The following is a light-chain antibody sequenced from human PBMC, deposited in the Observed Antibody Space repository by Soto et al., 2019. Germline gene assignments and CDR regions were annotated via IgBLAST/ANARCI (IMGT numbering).Light chain of an antibody. Sequence: QSALTQPPSASGSPGQSVIISSTGTSGDVGTYNFVSWYQQHPGKAPKLMIYEVSERPSWVPDRFAGSKSGNTASLTVSGLHAEDEADYYCRSYAGSKNLGVFGTGTKLTVL. J-gene: IGLJ1*01. CDR3: RSYAGSKNLGV. V-gene: IGLV2-8*01. CDR2: EVS. CDR1: SGDVGTYNF.